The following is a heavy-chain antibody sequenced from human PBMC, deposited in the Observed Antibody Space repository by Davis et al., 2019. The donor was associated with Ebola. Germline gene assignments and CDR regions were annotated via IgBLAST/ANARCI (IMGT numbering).Heavy chain of an antibody. D-gene: IGHD2/OR15-2a*01. CDR3: ASFYAPARFRYFDV. V-gene: IGHV4-34*01. CDR1: NGSFSGYS. Sequence: MPSETLSLTCAVYNGSFSGYSWNWLRQPPGKGLEWIGEINHSGRANYNPSLKSRVSISVDTSKKQFSLKLSSVTAADTAVYYCASFYAPARFRYFDVWGRGTLVTVSS. J-gene: IGHJ2*01. CDR2: INHSGRA.